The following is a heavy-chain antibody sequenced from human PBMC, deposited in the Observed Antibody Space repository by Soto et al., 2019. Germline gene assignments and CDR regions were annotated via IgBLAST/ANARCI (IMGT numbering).Heavy chain of an antibody. V-gene: IGHV3-64*01. CDR2: ISSNGGST. CDR3: ARDRSTEGSSWDHDAFDI. J-gene: IGHJ3*02. D-gene: IGHD6-13*01. Sequence: PGGSLRLSWAASGFTFSSYAMHWVRQAPGKGLEYVSAISSNGGSTYYANSVKGRFTISRDNSKNTLYLQMGSLRAEDMAVYYCARDRSTEGSSWDHDAFDIWGQGTMVTVSS. CDR1: GFTFSSYA.